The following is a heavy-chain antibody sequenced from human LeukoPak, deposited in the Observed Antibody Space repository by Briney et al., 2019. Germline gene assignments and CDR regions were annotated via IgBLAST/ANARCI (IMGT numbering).Heavy chain of an antibody. D-gene: IGHD2-2*01. V-gene: IGHV3-23*01. Sequence: GGPLRLSCAASGLTFSSYWMHWVRQGPGKGLEWVSAISGSGGSTYYADSVKGRFTISRDNSKNTLYLQMNSLRAEDTAVYYCAKGVGYCSSTSCYAIDYWGQGTLVTVSS. CDR3: AKGVGYCSSTSCYAIDY. CDR1: GLTFSSYW. CDR2: ISGSGGST. J-gene: IGHJ4*02.